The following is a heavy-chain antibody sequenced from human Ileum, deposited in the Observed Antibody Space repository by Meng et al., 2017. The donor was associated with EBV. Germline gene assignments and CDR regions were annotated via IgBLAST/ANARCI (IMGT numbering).Heavy chain of an antibody. CDR3: TDVGGDMI. J-gene: IGHJ4*02. V-gene: IGHV3-15*01. Sequence: QLVGPVGGLVKPWESLRLSCAASGFTFPNAHMTWDRQAAGKGLEWVGRIKRTTDGGTTDYAAPVKGRFTISRDDSKNTVSLQMNSLKTEDTAVYYCTDVGGDMIWGQGTLVTVSS. CDR1: GFTFPNAH. D-gene: IGHD3-16*01. CDR2: IKRTTDGGTT.